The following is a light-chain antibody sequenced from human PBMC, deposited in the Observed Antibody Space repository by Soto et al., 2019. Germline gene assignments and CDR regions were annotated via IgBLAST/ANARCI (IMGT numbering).Light chain of an antibody. J-gene: IGLJ1*01. CDR2: SND. CDR3: AAWDDSLNVNGYYV. Sequence: QSVLTQLPSASGTPGQRVTIWCSGRSSNIGSNTVNWYQQLLGTAPKLLIFSNDQRPSGVPDRFTGSTSGTSAPLAISGPQSEDEADYFCAAWDDSLNVNGYYVFGTGTKVTVL. CDR1: SSNIGSNT. V-gene: IGLV1-44*01.